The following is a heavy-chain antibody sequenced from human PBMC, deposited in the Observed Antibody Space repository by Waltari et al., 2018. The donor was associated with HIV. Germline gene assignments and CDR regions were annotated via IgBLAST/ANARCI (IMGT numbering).Heavy chain of an antibody. CDR1: GFTFINAW. V-gene: IGHV3-15*01. CDR2: IKSETDGGTT. CDR3: TIDHKSGWYNDWFDP. J-gene: IGHJ5*02. Sequence: EVYLVESGGGLVRPGGSFRLSCAASGFTFINAWMSWVRQSPGKGLEWVGRIKSETDGGTTDYAAPVKGRFIISRDDSKNMVYLQMNSLKIEDTAIYYCTIDHKSGWYNDWFDPWGQGSLVTVSS. D-gene: IGHD6-19*01.